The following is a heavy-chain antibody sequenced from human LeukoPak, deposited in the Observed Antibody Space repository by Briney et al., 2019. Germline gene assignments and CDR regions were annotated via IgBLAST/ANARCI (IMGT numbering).Heavy chain of an antibody. D-gene: IGHD3-10*01. CDR2: IYYSGST. V-gene: IGHV4-59*08. CDR3: ARHSGSGSYFSAWDY. CDR1: GGSISSYN. J-gene: IGHJ4*02. Sequence: PSETLSLTCTVSGGSISSYNWSWLRQPPGKGLEWIGYIYYSGSTNYNPSLKSQVTISVDTSKNQFSLKLSSVTAADTAVYYCARHSGSGSYFSAWDYWGQGTLVTVSS.